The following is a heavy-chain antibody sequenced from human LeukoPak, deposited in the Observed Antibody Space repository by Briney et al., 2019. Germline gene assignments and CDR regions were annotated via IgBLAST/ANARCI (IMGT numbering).Heavy chain of an antibody. CDR2: ITTSSNHI. CDR1: GFTFSSHT. V-gene: IGHV3-21*01. D-gene: IGHD2-15*01. J-gene: IGHJ4*02. Sequence: TGGSLRLSCAASGFTFSSHTMNWVRQSPGKWLEWVSAITTSSNHIYYADSVKGRFTISRDNAKNLLYLQMNSLRAEDTAVYYCAREAGECSGGTCYALVGSAFDHWGQGTLVTVSS. CDR3: AREAGECSGGTCYALVGSAFDH.